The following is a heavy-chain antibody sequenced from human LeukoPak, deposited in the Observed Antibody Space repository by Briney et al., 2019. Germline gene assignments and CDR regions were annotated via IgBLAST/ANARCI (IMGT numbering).Heavy chain of an antibody. J-gene: IGHJ4*02. CDR3: ARGRITMVRGRRWGIDY. V-gene: IGHV4-34*01. CDR2: INHSGST. CDR1: GGSFSGYY. D-gene: IGHD3-10*01. Sequence: PSETLSLTCAVYGGSFSGYYWSWFRQPPGKGLEWIGEINHSGSTNYNPSLKSRVTISVDTSKNQFSLKLSSVTAADTAVYYCARGRITMVRGRRWGIDYWGQGTLVTVSS.